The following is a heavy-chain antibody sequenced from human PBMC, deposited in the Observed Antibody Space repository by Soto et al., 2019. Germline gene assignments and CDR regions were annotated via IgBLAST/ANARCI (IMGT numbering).Heavy chain of an antibody. V-gene: IGHV4-34*01. J-gene: IGHJ5*02. Sequence: SETLSLTCAVYGGSFSGYYWSWIRQPPGKGLEWIGEIHYSGSTNYNPSLRSRVTISVDTPKNQFSLKVNSMTAADTAIYYCARGGVAARKGRWFDPWGQGTLVTVSS. CDR2: IHYSGST. CDR1: GGSFSGYY. D-gene: IGHD6-25*01. CDR3: ARGGVAARKGRWFDP.